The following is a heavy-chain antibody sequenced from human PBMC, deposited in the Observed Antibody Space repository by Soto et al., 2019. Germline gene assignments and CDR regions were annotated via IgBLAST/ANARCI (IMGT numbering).Heavy chain of an antibody. CDR3: ARDGLDPTVKYLFDY. Sequence: SVKVSCKASGGTFSSYAISWVRQAPGQGLEWMGGIIPIFGTANYAQKFQGRVTITADESTSTAYMELSSLRSEDTAVYYCARDGLDPTVKYLFDYWGQGTLVTVSS. CDR1: GGTFSSYA. D-gene: IGHD4-17*01. J-gene: IGHJ4*02. CDR2: IIPIFGTA. V-gene: IGHV1-69*13.